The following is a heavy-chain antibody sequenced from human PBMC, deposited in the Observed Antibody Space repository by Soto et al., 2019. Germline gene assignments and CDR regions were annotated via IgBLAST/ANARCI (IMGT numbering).Heavy chain of an antibody. CDR3: AKVYLKWIVPSGGDY. D-gene: IGHD5-12*01. Sequence: GGSLRLSCAASGLTFSSYAMSWVRQAPGKGLEWVSAISGSGGSTYYADSVKGRFTISRDNSKNTLYLQMNSLRAEDTAVYYCAKVYLKWIVPSGGDYWGQGTLVTVSS. CDR1: GLTFSSYA. CDR2: ISGSGGST. J-gene: IGHJ4*02. V-gene: IGHV3-23*01.